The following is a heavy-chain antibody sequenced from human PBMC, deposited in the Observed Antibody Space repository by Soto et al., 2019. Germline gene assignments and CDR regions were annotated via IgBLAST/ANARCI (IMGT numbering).Heavy chain of an antibody. J-gene: IGHJ4*02. CDR2: ITGSGRDT. Sequence: GGSLRLSCAASGFTFRNNVLSWVRQAPGRGLDWVSGITGSGRDTYYADSVKGRFTISRDNSKNMVFLQMNSLRAEDTALYYCAKNGLDNSPSAIDSWGPGTLVTVSS. CDR1: GFTFRNNV. D-gene: IGHD2-8*01. V-gene: IGHV3-23*01. CDR3: AKNGLDNSPSAIDS.